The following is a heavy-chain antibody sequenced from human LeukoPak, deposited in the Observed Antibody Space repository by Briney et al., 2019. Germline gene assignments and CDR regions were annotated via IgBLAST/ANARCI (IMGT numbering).Heavy chain of an antibody. CDR3: ARAFSAWPHAFDI. Sequence: SEPLSLTCTVSGGSISTYYWGWVRQTPGKGLAWLGYISYSGTTTYSPSLKSRVTISLDTSGNQFSLRLNSLTAADTAVYYCARAFSAWPHAFDIWGQGTMVTVSS. J-gene: IGHJ3*02. CDR1: GGSISTYY. V-gene: IGHV4-59*13. CDR2: ISYSGTT. D-gene: IGHD6-19*01.